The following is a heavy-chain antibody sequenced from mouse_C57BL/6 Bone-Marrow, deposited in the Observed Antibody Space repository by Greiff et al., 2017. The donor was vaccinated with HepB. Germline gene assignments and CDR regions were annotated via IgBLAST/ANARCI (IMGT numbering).Heavy chain of an antibody. D-gene: IGHD1-1*02. J-gene: IGHJ1*03. Sequence: VQLQESGSELRSPGSSVKLSCKDFDSEVFPIAYMSWVRQKPGHGFEWIGGILPSIGRTIYGEKFEDKATLDADTLSNTAYLELNSLTSEDSAIYYCARGRGGSRYFDVWGTGTTVTVSS. CDR1: DSEVFPIAY. CDR2: ILPSIGRT. CDR3: ARGRGGSRYFDV. V-gene: IGHV15-2*01.